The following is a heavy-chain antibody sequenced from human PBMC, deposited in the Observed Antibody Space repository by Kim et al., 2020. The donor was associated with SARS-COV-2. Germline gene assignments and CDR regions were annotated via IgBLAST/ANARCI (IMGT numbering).Heavy chain of an antibody. Sequence: GESLKISCKGSGYSFTSYWISWVRQMPGKGLEWMGRIDPSDSYTNYSPSFQGHVTISADKSISTAYLQWSSLKASDTAMYYCASGRVPAALYYFDYWGQGTLVTVSS. J-gene: IGHJ4*02. CDR3: ASGRVPAALYYFDY. D-gene: IGHD2-2*01. CDR1: GYSFTSYW. CDR2: IDPSDSYT. V-gene: IGHV5-10-1*01.